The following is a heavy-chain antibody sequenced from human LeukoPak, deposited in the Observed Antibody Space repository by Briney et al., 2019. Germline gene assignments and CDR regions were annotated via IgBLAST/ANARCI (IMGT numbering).Heavy chain of an antibody. Sequence: GGSLRLSCAASGFTFSSYGMHWVRQAPGKGLEWVAVISYDGSNKYYADSVKGRFTISRDNSKNTLYLQMNSLRAEDTAVYYCAREGYYGSGSYYNEGWFDPWGQGTLVTVSS. CDR2: ISYDGSNK. CDR3: AREGYYGSGSYYNEGWFDP. V-gene: IGHV3-30-3*01. CDR1: GFTFSSYG. D-gene: IGHD3-10*01. J-gene: IGHJ5*02.